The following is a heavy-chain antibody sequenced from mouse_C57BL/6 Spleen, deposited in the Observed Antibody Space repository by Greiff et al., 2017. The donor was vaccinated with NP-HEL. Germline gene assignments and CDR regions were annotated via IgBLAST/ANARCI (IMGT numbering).Heavy chain of an antibody. J-gene: IGHJ1*03. D-gene: IGHD4-1*01. CDR3: ASTGKGYFDV. Sequence: QVQLQQPGAELVRPGSSVKLSCKASGYTFTSYWMDWVKQRPGQGLEWIGNIYPSDSETHYNQKFKDKATLTVDKSSSTAYMQRSSRTSEDSAVYYCASTGKGYFDVWGTGTTVTVSS. CDR2: IYPSDSET. V-gene: IGHV1-61*01. CDR1: GYTFTSYW.